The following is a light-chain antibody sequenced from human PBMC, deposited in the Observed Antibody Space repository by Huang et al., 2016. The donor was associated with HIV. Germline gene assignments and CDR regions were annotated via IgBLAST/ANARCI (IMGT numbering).Light chain of an antibody. V-gene: IGKV3-15*01. J-gene: IGKJ5*01. CDR1: QSVSSN. Sequence: EIVMTQSPVTFSVSPGDIATLSCSASQSVSSNLAWYQPKPGQPPRLLVYAASTRATGVPARFSVSASGPEFTLTISSLQSEDFALYYCQQYNNWPPVTFGQGTQLEIK. CDR2: AAS. CDR3: QQYNNWPPVT.